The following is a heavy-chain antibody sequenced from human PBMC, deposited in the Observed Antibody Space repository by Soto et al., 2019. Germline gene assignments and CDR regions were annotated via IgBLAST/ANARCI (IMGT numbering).Heavy chain of an antibody. CDR3: ARDRLRYIWHDFPYYYYGMDV. J-gene: IGHJ6*02. D-gene: IGHD1-1*01. V-gene: IGHV3-30-3*01. CDR1: GFTFSSYA. Sequence: QVQLVESGGGVVQPGRSLRLSCAASGFTFSSYAMHWVRQAPGKGLEWVAVISYDGSNKYYADSVKGRFTISRDNSKNTLYLQMNSLIAEDTAVYYCARDRLRYIWHDFPYYYYGMDVWVQGTTVTVSS. CDR2: ISYDGSNK.